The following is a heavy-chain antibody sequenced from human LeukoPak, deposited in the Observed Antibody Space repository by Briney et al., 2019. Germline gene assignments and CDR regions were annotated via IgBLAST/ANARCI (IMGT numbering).Heavy chain of an antibody. CDR2: IYYSGST. V-gene: IGHV4-59*01. D-gene: IGHD5-18*01. CDR1: GGSISSYY. J-gene: IGHJ4*02. Sequence: SETLSLTCTVSGGSISSYYWSWIRQPPGKGLEWIGYIYYSGSTNYNPSLKSRVTISVDTSKNQFSLKLSSVTAADTAVYYCARRGGGYSYIFDYWGQGTLVTVSS. CDR3: ARRGGGYSYIFDY.